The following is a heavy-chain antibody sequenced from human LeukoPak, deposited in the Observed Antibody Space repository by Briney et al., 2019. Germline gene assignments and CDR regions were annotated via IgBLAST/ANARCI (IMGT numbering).Heavy chain of an antibody. CDR1: GGSIRSYY. D-gene: IGHD7-27*01. V-gene: IGHV4-59*01. Sequence: SETLSLTCTVSGGSIRSYYWSWIRQPPGKGLEWIGYIYSSGSTNYNPSLKSRVTISVDTSKNQFSLKLSSVTAADTAVYYCARFSPRAMGNYLDFWGQGTLVTVSS. J-gene: IGHJ4*02. CDR3: ARFSPRAMGNYLDF. CDR2: IYSSGST.